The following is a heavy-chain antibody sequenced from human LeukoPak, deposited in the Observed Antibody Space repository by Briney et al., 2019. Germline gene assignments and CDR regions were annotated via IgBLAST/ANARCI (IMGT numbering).Heavy chain of an antibody. CDR2: INPNSGGT. V-gene: IGHV1-2*02. J-gene: IGHJ4*02. Sequence: GASVKVSCKASGYTFTGYYIHWVRQAPGQGLEWMGWINPNSGGTNYAQKFQGRVTMTRDTSTSTAYMELSRLRSGDTAVYYCARQYSSGYSYYFDYWGQGTLVTVSS. D-gene: IGHD3-22*01. CDR3: ARQYSSGYSYYFDY. CDR1: GYTFTGYY.